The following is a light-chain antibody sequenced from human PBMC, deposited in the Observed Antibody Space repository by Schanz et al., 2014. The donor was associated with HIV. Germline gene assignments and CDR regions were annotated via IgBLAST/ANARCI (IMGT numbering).Light chain of an antibody. CDR2: DTS. J-gene: IGKJ4*01. CDR1: QSVDNS. CDR3: QQRDNWPLT. V-gene: IGKV3-11*01. Sequence: EVVLTQSPATLSLSPGERATLSCRASQSVDNSLAWYQQKPGQAPRLLIYDTSNRATGIPVRFSGSGFETDFTLTISSLEPEDSAVYYCQQRDNWPLTFGGGTKVEIK.